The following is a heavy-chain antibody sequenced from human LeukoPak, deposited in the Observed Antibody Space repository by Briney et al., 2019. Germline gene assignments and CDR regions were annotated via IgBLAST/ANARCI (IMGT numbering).Heavy chain of an antibody. J-gene: IGHJ5*02. Sequence: GGSLRLSCAASGFTFSTYTMHWVRQAPGKGLEYVSAITTNGGGTYYANSVRGRFTISRDNSKNTLYLQMGSLRAEDMAVYYCTGSSSSLNWFDPWGQGTLVTVSS. CDR2: ITTNGGGT. CDR1: GFTFSTYT. CDR3: TGSSSSLNWFDP. V-gene: IGHV3-64*01. D-gene: IGHD6-6*01.